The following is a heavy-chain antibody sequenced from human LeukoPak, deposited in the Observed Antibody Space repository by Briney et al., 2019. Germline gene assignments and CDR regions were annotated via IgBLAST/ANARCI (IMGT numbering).Heavy chain of an antibody. CDR1: GYTFTSYG. Sequence: ASVKVSCKASGYTFTSYGISWVRQAPGQGLEGMGWISAYNGNTNYAQKLQGRVTMTTDTSTSTAYMELRSLRSDDTAVYYCARGPYCSSTSCYVHGAFDIWGQGTMVTVSS. J-gene: IGHJ3*02. D-gene: IGHD2-2*01. CDR3: ARGPYCSSTSCYVHGAFDI. V-gene: IGHV1-18*01. CDR2: ISAYNGNT.